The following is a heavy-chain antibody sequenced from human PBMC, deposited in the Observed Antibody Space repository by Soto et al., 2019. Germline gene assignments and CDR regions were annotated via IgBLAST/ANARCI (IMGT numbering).Heavy chain of an antibody. CDR1: GGSISSYY. Sequence: SEILSLTCTVSGGSISSYYWSWIRQPPGKGLEWIGYIYYSGSTNYNPSLKSRVTISVDTSKNQFSLKLSSVTAADTAVYYCARESLSSKVDYWGQGTLVTVSS. V-gene: IGHV4-59*01. J-gene: IGHJ4*02. CDR3: ARESLSSKVDY. CDR2: IYYSGST.